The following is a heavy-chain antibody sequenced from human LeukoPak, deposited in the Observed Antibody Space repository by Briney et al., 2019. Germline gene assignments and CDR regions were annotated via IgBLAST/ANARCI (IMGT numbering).Heavy chain of an antibody. CDR3: ARDQLAYCGGDCRKPAEYFQH. CDR2: ISSSSSYI. CDR1: GFTFSSYS. Sequence: GGSLRLSCAASGFTFSSYSMNWVRQAPGKGLEWVSSISSSSSYIYYADSVKGRFTISRDNAKNSLYLQMNSLRAEDTAVYYCARDQLAYCGGDCRKPAEYFQHWGQGTLVTVSS. J-gene: IGHJ1*01. V-gene: IGHV3-21*01. D-gene: IGHD2-21*02.